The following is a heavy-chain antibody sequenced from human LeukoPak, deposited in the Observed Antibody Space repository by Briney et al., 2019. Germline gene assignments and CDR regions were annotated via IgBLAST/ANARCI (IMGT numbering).Heavy chain of an antibody. CDR1: GFTFSTYS. D-gene: IGHD6-19*01. J-gene: IGHJ4*02. V-gene: IGHV3-21*01. Sequence: GGSLRLSCAASGFTFSTYSMNWVRQAPGTGLEWVSSISSSSTYIYYADSVKGRFTISRDNAKNSLYLQMNSLRAEDTAVYYCARDLNTGYSSGWYIDYWGQGTLVTVSS. CDR3: ARDLNTGYSSGWYIDY. CDR2: ISSSSTYI.